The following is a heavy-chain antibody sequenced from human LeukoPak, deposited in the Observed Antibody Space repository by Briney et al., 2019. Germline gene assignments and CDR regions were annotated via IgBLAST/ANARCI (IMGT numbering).Heavy chain of an antibody. CDR1: GGTFSSYA. CDR2: IIPIFGTA. D-gene: IGHD3-10*01. CDR3: AGGITMVRPDAFDI. V-gene: IGHV1-69*01. J-gene: IGHJ3*02. Sequence: GASVKVSCKASGGTFSSYAISWVRQAPGQGLEWMGGIIPIFGTANYAQKFRGRVTITADESTSTAYMELSSLRSEDTAVYYCAGGITMVRPDAFDIWGQGTMVTVSS.